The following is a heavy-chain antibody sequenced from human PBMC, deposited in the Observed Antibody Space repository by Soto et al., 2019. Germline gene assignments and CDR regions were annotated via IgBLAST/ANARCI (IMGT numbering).Heavy chain of an antibody. V-gene: IGHV1-69*13. Sequence: SVKVSCKASGGTFSSYAISWVRQAPGQGLEWMGGIIPIFGTANYAQKFQGRVTITADESTSTAYMELSSLRSEDTAVYYCARYSGAKALVGPNNWFDTWGQGTLVTVSS. CDR1: GGTFSSYA. J-gene: IGHJ5*02. CDR2: IIPIFGTA. D-gene: IGHD2-15*01. CDR3: ARYSGAKALVGPNNWFDT.